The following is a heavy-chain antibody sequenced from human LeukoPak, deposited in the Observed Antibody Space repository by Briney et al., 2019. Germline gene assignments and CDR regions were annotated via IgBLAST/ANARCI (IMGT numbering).Heavy chain of an antibody. CDR3: ARGPPSSGSYYYDY. CDR1: GYTFTCYG. Sequence: GASVKVSCKASGYTFTCYGISWVRQAPGQGLEWMGWISAYNGNTNYAQKLQGRVTMTTDTSTSTAYMELRSLRSDDTAVYYCARGPPSSGSYYYDYWGQGTLVTVSS. CDR2: ISAYNGNT. V-gene: IGHV1-18*01. J-gene: IGHJ4*02. D-gene: IGHD3-10*01.